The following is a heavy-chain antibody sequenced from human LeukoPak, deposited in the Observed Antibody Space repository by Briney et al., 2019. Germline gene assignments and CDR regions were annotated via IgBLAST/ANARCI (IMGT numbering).Heavy chain of an antibody. CDR1: GFTFSSYW. Sequence: GGSLRLSCAASGFTFSSYWMSWVRQAPGKGLEWVANINEEGTEKYYVDSVQGRFTISRDNAKNSLYLQLSSLRVDDTAVYYCARNGGPGTADQWGQGTLVTVSS. CDR3: ARNGGPGTADQ. V-gene: IGHV3-7*01. D-gene: IGHD3-16*01. CDR2: INEEGTEK. J-gene: IGHJ4*02.